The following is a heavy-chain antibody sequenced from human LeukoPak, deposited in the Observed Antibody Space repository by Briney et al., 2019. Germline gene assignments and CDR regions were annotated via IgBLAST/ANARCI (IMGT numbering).Heavy chain of an antibody. CDR2: IHSDDST. V-gene: IGHV3-53*01. J-gene: IGHJ1*01. CDR3: ARDGSSRSLQY. Sequence: GSLRLSCAASGFTVSSNYMSWVRQAPGKGLEWVSLIHSDDSTYYADSVKGRFTISRDNSKNTLYLQMNSLRAEDTAVYYCARDGSSRSLQYWGQGTLVAVSS. CDR1: GFTVSSNY.